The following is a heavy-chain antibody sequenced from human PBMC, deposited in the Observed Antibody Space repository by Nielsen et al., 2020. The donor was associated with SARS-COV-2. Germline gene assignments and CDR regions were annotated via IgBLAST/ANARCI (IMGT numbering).Heavy chain of an antibody. D-gene: IGHD4-17*01. CDR2: VSGTSRYI. V-gene: IGHV3-21*01. CDR3: ARSLYGDYGIDS. Sequence: WIRQPPGKGLEWVSSVSGTSRYIYYADSVKGRSPISRDNAKNSLYLEMNSLRVEDTAVYYCARSLYGDYGIDSWGQGTLVTVSS. J-gene: IGHJ4*02.